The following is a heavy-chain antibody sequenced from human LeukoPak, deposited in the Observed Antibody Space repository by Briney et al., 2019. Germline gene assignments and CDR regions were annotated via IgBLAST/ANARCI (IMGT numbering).Heavy chain of an antibody. J-gene: IGHJ4*02. CDR3: ARDFGEEDILTGVYPETDY. Sequence: ASVKVSCKASGYTFTSYGISWVRQAPGQGLEWMGWISAYNGNTNYAQKLQGRVTMTTDTSTSTAYMELRSLRSDDTAVYYCARDFGEEDILTGVYPETDYWGQGTLVTVSS. CDR1: GYTFTSYG. D-gene: IGHD3-9*01. CDR2: ISAYNGNT. V-gene: IGHV1-18*01.